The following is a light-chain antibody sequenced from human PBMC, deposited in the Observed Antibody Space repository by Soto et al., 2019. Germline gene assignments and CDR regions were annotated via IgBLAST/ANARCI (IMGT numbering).Light chain of an antibody. CDR2: KAS. V-gene: IGKV1-5*03. CDR1: QSISSW. J-gene: IGKJ1*01. Sequence: DIQMTQSPSTLSASVGDRVTITCRASQSISSWLAWYQQKPGKAPKLLIYKASSLESGVPSRFSGSGSGTEFTLTISSLQPEDFAASYCQQYNSYSRTFGQGTKVDIK. CDR3: QQYNSYSRT.